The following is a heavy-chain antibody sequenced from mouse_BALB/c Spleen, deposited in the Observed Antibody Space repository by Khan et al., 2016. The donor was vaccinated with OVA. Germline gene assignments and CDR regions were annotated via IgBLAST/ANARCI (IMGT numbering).Heavy chain of an antibody. CDR3: VRSFHYVSSTWFPH. J-gene: IGHJ3*01. Sequence: QVQLQQPGAELVKPGASVKLSCKASGYPLTSYWLHWVKQRPGQGLEWIGEIDPSDSYTNYNQKFKGKATVTVVKSSSTTYVQRSSLTSEDSAVYSCVRSFHYVSSTWFPHWGHGTLVTVSA. D-gene: IGHD1-1*01. CDR2: IDPSDSYT. CDR1: GYPLTSYW. V-gene: IGHV1-69*02.